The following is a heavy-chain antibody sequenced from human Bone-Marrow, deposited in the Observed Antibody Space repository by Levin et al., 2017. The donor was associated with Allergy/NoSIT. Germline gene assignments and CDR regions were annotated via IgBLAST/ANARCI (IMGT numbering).Heavy chain of an antibody. V-gene: IGHV3-23*01. CDR2: IREIGDTT. Sequence: QSGGSLRLSCAASGFTFSNYALTWVRQAPGKGLEWVSLIREIGDTTYYADSVKGRFIVSRDNSRKILYLQLNSLRAEDTAVYFCAKELDYGDSHWGRNYYYGMDVWGQGTTVTVSS. J-gene: IGHJ6*02. CDR1: GFTFSNYA. D-gene: IGHD4-17*01. CDR3: AKELDYGDSHWGRNYYYGMDV.